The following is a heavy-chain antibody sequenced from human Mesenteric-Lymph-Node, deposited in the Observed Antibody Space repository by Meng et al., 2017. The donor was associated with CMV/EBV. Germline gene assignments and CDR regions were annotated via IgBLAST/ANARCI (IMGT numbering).Heavy chain of an antibody. CDR1: GGSISSSSYY. V-gene: IGHV4-39*07. J-gene: IGHJ4*02. CDR3: ARVSTRGPPGSGHFDY. CDR2: IYYSGST. D-gene: IGHD2-2*01. Sequence: SETLSLTYTVSGGSISSSSYYWGWIRQPPGKGLEWIGSIYYSGSTYYNPSLKSRVTISVDTSKNQFSLKLSSVTAADTAVYYCARVSTRGPPGSGHFDYWGQGTLVTVSS.